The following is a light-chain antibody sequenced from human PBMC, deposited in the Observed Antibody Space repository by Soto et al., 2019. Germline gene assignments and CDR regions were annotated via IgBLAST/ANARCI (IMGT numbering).Light chain of an antibody. CDR3: QQYGSSPPLT. J-gene: IGKJ4*01. CDR2: GAS. Sequence: EIVLTQSPGTLSLSPGERATPSCRASQSVSSSYLAWYQQKPGQAPRLLIYGASSRATGIPDRFSGSGSGTDFTLTISRLEPEDFAVYYCQQYGSSPPLTFGGGTKV. CDR1: QSVSSSY. V-gene: IGKV3-20*01.